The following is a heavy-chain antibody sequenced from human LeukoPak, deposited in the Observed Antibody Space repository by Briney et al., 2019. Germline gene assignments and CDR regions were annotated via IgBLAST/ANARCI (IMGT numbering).Heavy chain of an antibody. CDR2: IWYDGSDK. Sequence: GGSLRLSCAASGFTFSSYGMHWVRQAPGQGLEGVAIIWYDGSDKYYADSVKGRFAISRDNSKKTLYLQMNSLKAEDTAVYYCARDGGQQLGSFDYWGQGTLVTVSS. CDR1: GFTFSSYG. J-gene: IGHJ4*02. V-gene: IGHV3-33*01. D-gene: IGHD6-13*01. CDR3: ARDGGQQLGSFDY.